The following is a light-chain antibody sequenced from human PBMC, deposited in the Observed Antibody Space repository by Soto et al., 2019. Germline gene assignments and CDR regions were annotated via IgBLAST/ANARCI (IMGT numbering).Light chain of an antibody. Sequence: QSALTQPASVSGSPGQSITISCTGTSSDVGGYNYVSWYQQHPGKAPKLMIYDVSNRPSWVSNRFSGSLAGNPASLTLSGRQAAEEANYACSSYTGRSTLVFGGGTKLTVL. CDR2: DVS. CDR1: SSDVGGYNY. V-gene: IGLV2-14*01. J-gene: IGLJ2*01. CDR3: SSYTGRSTLV.